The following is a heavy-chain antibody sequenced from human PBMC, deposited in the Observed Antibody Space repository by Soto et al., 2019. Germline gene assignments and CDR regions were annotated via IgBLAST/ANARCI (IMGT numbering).Heavy chain of an antibody. CDR2: MNPNTGCR. Sequence: ASVKVSCKASGYTFSNYDINWVRQATGQGLEWMGWMNPNTGCRGYPQKFQGRVTMTRDTSITTAYMELSSLGSEDTAMSYCARSNFGSGVYFDYRGQGAPVTVPS. V-gene: IGHV1-8*01. J-gene: IGHJ4*02. CDR3: ARSNFGSGVYFDY. CDR1: GYTFSNYD. D-gene: IGHD3-16*01.